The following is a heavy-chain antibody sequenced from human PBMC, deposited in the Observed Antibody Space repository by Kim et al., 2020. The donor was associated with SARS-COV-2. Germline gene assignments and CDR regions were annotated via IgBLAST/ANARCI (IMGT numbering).Heavy chain of an antibody. J-gene: IGHJ4*02. D-gene: IGHD3-22*01. CDR3: ARVGPEITYYFDSRESYVDY. V-gene: IGHV3-7*01. Sequence: GGSLRLSCAASEFTFSRYGMSWVRQAPGKGLEWVASIKEDGSGTSYVDSVKGRFTISRDNAQNSLFLQMDSLRAEDTAMYFCARVGPEITYYFDSRESYVDYWGQGTLVTVSS. CDR1: EFTFSRYG. CDR2: IKEDGSGT.